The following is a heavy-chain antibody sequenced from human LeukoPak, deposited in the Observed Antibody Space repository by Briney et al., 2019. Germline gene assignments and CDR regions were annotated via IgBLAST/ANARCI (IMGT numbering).Heavy chain of an antibody. D-gene: IGHD6-6*01. J-gene: IGHJ4*02. CDR1: GFTFSSYG. V-gene: IGHV3-30*02. CDR3: AKDPTDSSSSPDYFDY. CDR2: IWYDGSNK. Sequence: GGSLRLSCAASGFTFSSYGMHWVRQAPGKGLEWVAVIWYDGSNKYYADSVKGRFTISRDDSKNTLYLQMNSLRAEDTAVYYCAKDPTDSSSSPDYFDYWGQGTLVTVSS.